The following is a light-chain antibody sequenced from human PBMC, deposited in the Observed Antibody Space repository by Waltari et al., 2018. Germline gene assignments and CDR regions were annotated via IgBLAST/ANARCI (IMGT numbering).Light chain of an antibody. CDR1: QGIASR. Sequence: DIQMTQSPSSVSASVGDRVTLTCRASQGIASRLAWYQQKPGKAPKLLIYDASSLHSGVPSRFSGIGSGTDVTLTIRSLQPEDFATCYCQQVNSFPRTFGQGTKVEVK. V-gene: IGKV1-12*01. CDR2: DAS. J-gene: IGKJ1*01. CDR3: QQVNSFPRT.